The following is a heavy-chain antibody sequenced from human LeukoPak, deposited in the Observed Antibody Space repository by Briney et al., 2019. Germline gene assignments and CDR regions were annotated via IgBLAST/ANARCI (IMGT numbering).Heavy chain of an antibody. CDR3: TRQVYYDFWSGYSSPFDY. D-gene: IGHD3-3*01. J-gene: IGHJ4*02. CDR1: GFTFSGSA. CDR2: IRSKANSYAT. Sequence: LPGGSLRLSCAASGFTFSGSAMHWVRQASGKGLEWVGRIRSKANSYATAYAASVKGRFTISRDDSKNTAYLQMNSLKTEDTAVYYCTRQVYYDFWSGYSSPFDYWGQGTLVTVSS. V-gene: IGHV3-73*01.